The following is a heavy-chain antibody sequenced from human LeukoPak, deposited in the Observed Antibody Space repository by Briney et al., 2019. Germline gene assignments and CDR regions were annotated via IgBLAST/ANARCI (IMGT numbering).Heavy chain of an antibody. V-gene: IGHV1-8*01. Sequence: ASVKVSCKASGYTFTSYDINWVRQATGQGLEWMGWMNPNSGNTGYAQKFQGRVTMTRNTSISTAYMELSSLRSEDTAVYYCLGELDYYDSSGYYYVVWGQGTLVTVSS. CDR3: LGELDYYDSSGYYYVV. J-gene: IGHJ4*02. CDR1: GYTFTSYD. D-gene: IGHD3-22*01. CDR2: MNPNSGNT.